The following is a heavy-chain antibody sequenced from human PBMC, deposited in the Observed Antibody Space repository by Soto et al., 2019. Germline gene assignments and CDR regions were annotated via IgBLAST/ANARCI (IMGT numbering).Heavy chain of an antibody. V-gene: IGHV3-74*01. CDR1: GFTFSSYW. Sequence: EVQLVESGGGLVQPGGSLRLSCAASGFTFSSYWMHWVRQAPGKGLVWVSRINSDGSSTSYADSVKGRFTISRDNAKNTLYLQMNRLRAEDTAVYYCARVRGSSSVRGGVDYWGQGTLVTVSS. J-gene: IGHJ4*02. D-gene: IGHD6-6*01. CDR3: ARVRGSSSVRGGVDY. CDR2: INSDGSST.